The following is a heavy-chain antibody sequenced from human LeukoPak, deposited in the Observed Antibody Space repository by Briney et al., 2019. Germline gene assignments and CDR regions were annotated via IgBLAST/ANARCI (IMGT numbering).Heavy chain of an antibody. D-gene: IGHD3-22*01. V-gene: IGHV1-46*01. CDR2: INPSGGST. CDR1: GYTFTSYY. Sequence: GASVTVSCTASGYTFTSYYMHWVRQAPGQGLEWMGIINPSGGSTSYAQKFQGRVTMTRDTSTSTVYMELSSLRSEDTAVYYCARERTGNSDSSGHYDYWGQGTLVTVSS. J-gene: IGHJ4*02. CDR3: ARERTGNSDSSGHYDY.